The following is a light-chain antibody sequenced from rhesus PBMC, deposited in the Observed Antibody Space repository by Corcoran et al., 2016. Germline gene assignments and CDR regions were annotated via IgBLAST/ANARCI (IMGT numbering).Light chain of an antibody. J-gene: IGKJ4*01. CDR1: QSVSSS. V-gene: IGKV3-24*01. Sequence: EIVMTQSPATLSLSPGERATLSCRASQSVSSSLAWYQQKPGQAPRLLIYGASSRAPGIPDRFSGSGSGTGFTLTISSLEPEDVAVYYCMQHSDWPLTFGGGTKVELK. CDR3: MQHSDWPLT. CDR2: GAS.